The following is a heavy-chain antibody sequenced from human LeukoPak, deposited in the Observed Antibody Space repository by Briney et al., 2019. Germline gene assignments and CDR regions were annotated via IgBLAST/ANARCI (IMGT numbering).Heavy chain of an antibody. V-gene: IGHV3-48*01. CDR2: ISSRSDTI. D-gene: IGHD4-17*01. CDR1: GFTFSRYS. J-gene: IGHJ4*02. Sequence: AGGSLRLSCAASGFTFSRYSMNWVRQAPGKGLEWVSYISSRSDTIYYADSVKGRFTISRDNAQNSLYLQMSSLRAEDTAVYYCADGDYYWGQGTLVTVSS. CDR3: ADGDYY.